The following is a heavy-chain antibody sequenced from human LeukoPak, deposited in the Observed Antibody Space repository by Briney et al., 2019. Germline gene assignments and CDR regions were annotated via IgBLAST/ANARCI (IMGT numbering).Heavy chain of an antibody. Sequence: KASETLSLTCTVSGGSTSSSSYYWGWIRQPPGKGLEWIGSMYYSGSTYYNPSLKSRVTISVDTSKNQFSLRLSSVTAADTAVYYRASLFYPWCYFDSWGQGTLVTVSS. CDR2: MYYSGST. J-gene: IGHJ4*02. CDR1: GGSTSSSSYY. V-gene: IGHV4-39*01. CDR3: ASLFYPWCYFDS. D-gene: IGHD2-8*01.